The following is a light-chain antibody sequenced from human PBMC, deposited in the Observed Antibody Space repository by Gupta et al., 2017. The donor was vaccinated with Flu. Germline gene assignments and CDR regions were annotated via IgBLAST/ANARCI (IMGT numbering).Light chain of an antibody. J-gene: IGKJ2*01. V-gene: IGKV1-33*01. Sequence: TQSPSSLSASVGDRASITCQASQQIGTYLKWYQQKPGKVPKLLIYDASRLGTGVPSRFSGSGYGTDFAFSINRLLPEDVGTYYWQQFPVTFGQGTKLEIK. CDR3: QQFPVT. CDR1: QQIGTY. CDR2: DAS.